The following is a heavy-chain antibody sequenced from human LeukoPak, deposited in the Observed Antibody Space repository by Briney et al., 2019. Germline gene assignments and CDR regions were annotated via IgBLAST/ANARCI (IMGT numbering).Heavy chain of an antibody. CDR1: GGTFSSYA. D-gene: IGHD3-22*01. CDR2: INPNSGGT. CDR3: ARADYYDSSGKLPDI. J-gene: IGHJ3*02. V-gene: IGHV1-2*06. Sequence: GASVKVSCKASGGTFSSYAISWVRQAPGQGLEWMGRINPNSGGTNYAQKFQGRVTMTRDTSISTAYMELSRLRSDDTAVYYCARADYYDSSGKLPDIWGQGTMVTVSS.